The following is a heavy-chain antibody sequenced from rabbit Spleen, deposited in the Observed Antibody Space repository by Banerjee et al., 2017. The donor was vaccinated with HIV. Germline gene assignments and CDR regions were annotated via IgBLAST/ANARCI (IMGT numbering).Heavy chain of an antibody. CDR2: IDPIFGST. Sequence: HLKESGGGLVKPEGSLKLSCKASGFDFSSYGVSWVRQAPGKGLEWIGYIDPIFGSTAYASWVNGRFTISSHNAQNTLSLQLNSLTAADTATYFCVREVAGKFNLWGQGTLVTVS. J-gene: IGHJ4*01. V-gene: IGHV1S7*01. D-gene: IGHD4-1*01. CDR1: GFDFSSYG. CDR3: VREVAGKFNL.